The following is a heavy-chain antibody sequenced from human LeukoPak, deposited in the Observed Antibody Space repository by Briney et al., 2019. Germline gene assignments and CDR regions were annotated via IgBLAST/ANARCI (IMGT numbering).Heavy chain of an antibody. J-gene: IGHJ3*02. D-gene: IGHD2-21*02. Sequence: GGSLRLSCAASGFTFSNYGMHWVRQAPGKGLEWVSYISSSGSTIYYADSVKGRFTISRDNARNSLYLQMNSLRAEDTAVYYCAREQNIVVVTAIPGHDAFDIWGQGTMVTVSS. CDR3: AREQNIVVVTAIPGHDAFDI. CDR1: GFTFSNYG. V-gene: IGHV3-48*04. CDR2: ISSSGSTI.